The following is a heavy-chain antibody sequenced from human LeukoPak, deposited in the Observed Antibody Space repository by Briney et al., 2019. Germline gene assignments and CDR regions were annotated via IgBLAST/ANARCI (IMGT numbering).Heavy chain of an antibody. D-gene: IGHD2-2*01. J-gene: IGHJ3*02. Sequence: GASVKVSCKASGYTFTSYDINWVRQATGQGLEWMGWMNPNSGNTGYAQKFQGRVTMTRNTSISTAYMELSSLRSEDTAVYYCARAGCSSTSCHDAFDIWGQGTMVTVSP. CDR1: GYTFTSYD. CDR3: ARAGCSSTSCHDAFDI. V-gene: IGHV1-8*01. CDR2: MNPNSGNT.